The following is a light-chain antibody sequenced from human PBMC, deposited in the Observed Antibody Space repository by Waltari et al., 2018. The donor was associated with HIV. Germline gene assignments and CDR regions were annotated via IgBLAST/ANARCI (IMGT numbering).Light chain of an antibody. CDR2: DGS. CDR3: SSYTSSSTWV. Sequence: QSALTQPASVSGSPGQSITISCTGTSSDVGGYNYVSWYQQHPGKAPKLMIYDGSKRPSGVSNRFSGSKSGNTASLTISGLRAEDEADYYCSSYTSSSTWVFGGGTKLTVL. CDR1: SSDVGGYNY. J-gene: IGLJ3*02. V-gene: IGLV2-14*01.